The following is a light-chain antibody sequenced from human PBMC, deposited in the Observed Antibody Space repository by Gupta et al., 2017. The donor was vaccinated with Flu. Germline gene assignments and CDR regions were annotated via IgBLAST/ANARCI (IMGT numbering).Light chain of an antibody. CDR3: QQRSNWPPGLT. V-gene: IGKV3-11*01. J-gene: IGKJ4*01. CDR1: QSVSSY. CDR2: DAS. Sequence: LPQPPAPLSLSPGERATLSCRASQSVSSYLAWYQQKPGQAPRLLIYDASNRATGIPARFSGSGSGTDFTLTISSLEPEDFAVYYCQQRSNWPPGLTFGGGTKVEIK.